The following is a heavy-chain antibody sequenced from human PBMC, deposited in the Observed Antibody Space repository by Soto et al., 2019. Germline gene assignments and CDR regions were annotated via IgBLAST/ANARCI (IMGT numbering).Heavy chain of an antibody. D-gene: IGHD2-2*02. J-gene: IGHJ4*01. CDR3: AKEVWGLYTFGRPLDN. Sequence: WSLRLSCAVSGFNFSKFGMYWVRQAPGKGLEWVAVIWYDGSQKYYTDSVQGRFTISRDNSNNTLYLQMNSLRAEDTAVYYCAKEVWGLYTFGRPLDNWGHGTLVTVSS. CDR2: IWYDGSQK. CDR1: GFNFSKFG. V-gene: IGHV3-33*06.